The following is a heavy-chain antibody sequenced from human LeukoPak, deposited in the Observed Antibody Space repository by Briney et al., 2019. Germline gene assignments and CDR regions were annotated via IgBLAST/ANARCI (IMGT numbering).Heavy chain of an antibody. D-gene: IGHD3-22*01. V-gene: IGHV3-23*01. CDR1: GFTFKNYA. J-gene: IGHJ3*01. CDR3: AKYYYDSGGRGNDAFDV. CDR2: ISGSGMLT. Sequence: GGSLRLSCVASGFTFKNYAMSWARQAPGKGLEWVSSISGSGMLTYYADSVKGRFTISRDNSKNTLYLQMSSLRAEDTATFYCAKYYYDSGGRGNDAFDVWGQGTLVTVSS.